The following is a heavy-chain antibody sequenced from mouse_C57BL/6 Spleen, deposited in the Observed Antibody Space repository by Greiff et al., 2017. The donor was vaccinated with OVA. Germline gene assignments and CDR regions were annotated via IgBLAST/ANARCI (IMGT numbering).Heavy chain of an antibody. D-gene: IGHD1-1*01. CDR2: IHPNSGST. CDR1: GYTFTSYW. V-gene: IGHV1-64*01. Sequence: QVQLKQPGAELVKPGASVKLSCKASGYTFTSYWMHWVKQRPGQGLEWIGMIHPNSGSTNYNEKFKSKATLTVDKSSSTAYMQLSSLTSEDSAVYYCARGGYGSSNYFDYWGQGTTLTVSS. J-gene: IGHJ2*01. CDR3: ARGGYGSSNYFDY.